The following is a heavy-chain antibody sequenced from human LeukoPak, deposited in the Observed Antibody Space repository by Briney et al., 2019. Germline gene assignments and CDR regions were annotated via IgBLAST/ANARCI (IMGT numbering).Heavy chain of an antibody. CDR3: ARVLRTRQGYCSSTSCYAGVGDYYYYMDV. CDR1: GYTFTGYY. D-gene: IGHD2-2*01. Sequence: ASVKVSCKASGYTFTGYYMHWVRQAPGQGLEWMGWINPNSGGTNYAQKFQGRVTMTRDTSISTAYMELSRLRSDDTAVYYCARVLRTRQGYCSSTSCYAGVGDYYYYMDVWGKGTTVTISS. J-gene: IGHJ6*03. V-gene: IGHV1-2*02. CDR2: INPNSGGT.